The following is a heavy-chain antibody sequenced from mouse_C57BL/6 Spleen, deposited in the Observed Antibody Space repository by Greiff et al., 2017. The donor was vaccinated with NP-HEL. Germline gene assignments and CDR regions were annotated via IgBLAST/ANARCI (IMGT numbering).Heavy chain of an antibody. CDR3: TSYYSNYFWVAY. J-gene: IGHJ3*01. V-gene: IGHV6-3*01. D-gene: IGHD2-5*01. CDR2: IRLKSDNYAT. CDR1: GFTFSNYW. Sequence: EVKLVESGGGLVQPGGSMKLSCVASGFTFSNYWMNWVRQSPEKGLEWVAQIRLKSDNYATHYAESVKGRFTISRDDSKSSVYLQMNNLRAEDTGIYYCTSYYSNYFWVAYWGQGTLVTVSA.